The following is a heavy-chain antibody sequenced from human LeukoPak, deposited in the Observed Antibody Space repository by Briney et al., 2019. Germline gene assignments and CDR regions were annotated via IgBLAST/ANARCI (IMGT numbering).Heavy chain of an antibody. D-gene: IGHD3-22*01. Sequence: GGSLRLSCAASGFTFSSYWMSWVRQAPGRGLEWVSVISWNGGSTGYADSVKGRFTISRDNANNSLYLQMNSLRAEDTALYYCARETYYYDSSGSTRFDYWGQGTLVTVSS. CDR3: ARETYYYDSSGSTRFDY. V-gene: IGHV3-20*04. J-gene: IGHJ4*02. CDR2: ISWNGGST. CDR1: GFTFSSYW.